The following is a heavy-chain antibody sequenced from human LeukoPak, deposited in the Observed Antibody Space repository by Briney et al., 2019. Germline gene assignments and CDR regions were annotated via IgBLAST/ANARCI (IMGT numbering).Heavy chain of an antibody. J-gene: IGHJ6*04. Sequence: GGSLRLSCAASGFTFSSYAMSWVRQAPGKGMEWVSAISGSGGSTYYADSVKGRFTISRDNSKNTLYLQMNSLRAEDTAVYYCAKGNTIFGVVPDVWGKGTTVTVSS. CDR1: GFTFSSYA. D-gene: IGHD3-3*01. CDR2: ISGSGGST. CDR3: AKGNTIFGVVPDV. V-gene: IGHV3-23*01.